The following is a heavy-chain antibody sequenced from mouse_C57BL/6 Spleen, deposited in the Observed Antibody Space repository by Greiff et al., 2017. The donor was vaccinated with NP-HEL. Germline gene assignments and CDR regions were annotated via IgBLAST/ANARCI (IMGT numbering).Heavy chain of an antibody. CDR2: ISDGGSYT. CDR1: GFTFSSYA. Sequence: EVQLVESGGGLVKPGGSLKLSCAASGFTFSSYAMSWVRQTPEKRLEWVATISDGGSYTYYPDNVKGRFTISRDNAKNNLYLQMSHLKSEDIAMYYCARAAVVADFDYWGQGTTLTVSS. V-gene: IGHV5-4*01. CDR3: ARAAVVADFDY. J-gene: IGHJ2*01. D-gene: IGHD1-1*01.